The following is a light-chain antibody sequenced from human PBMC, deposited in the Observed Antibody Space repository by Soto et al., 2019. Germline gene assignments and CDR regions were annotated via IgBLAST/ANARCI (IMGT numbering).Light chain of an antibody. Sequence: QLVLTQPPSASASLGASVKLTCTLSSGHNSYAIAWHQQQPEKGPRYLMKLNSDGSHSKGDGIPDRFSGSSSGAERYLTISSLQSEDEADYYCQTWSTDIRLFGGGPNLTVL. J-gene: IGLJ3*02. V-gene: IGLV4-69*01. CDR2: LNSDGSH. CDR1: SGHNSYA. CDR3: QTWSTDIRL.